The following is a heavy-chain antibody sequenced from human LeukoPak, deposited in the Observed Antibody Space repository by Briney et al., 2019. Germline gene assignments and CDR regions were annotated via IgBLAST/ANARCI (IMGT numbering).Heavy chain of an antibody. J-gene: IGHJ6*03. D-gene: IGHD2-15*01. Sequence: SETLSLTCTVSGYSISSGSYWGWIRQPPGKGLEWIASIYHSGSTYYNPSLKSRVTISVDTSKNQFSLKLSSVTAADTAVYHCARARGYAGYYFYYMDVWGKGTTVTVSS. CDR3: ARARGYAGYYFYYMDV. CDR2: IYHSGST. CDR1: GYSISSGSY. V-gene: IGHV4-38-2*02.